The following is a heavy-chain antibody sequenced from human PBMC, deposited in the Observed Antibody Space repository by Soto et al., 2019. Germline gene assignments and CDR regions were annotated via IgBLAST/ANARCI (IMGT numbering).Heavy chain of an antibody. CDR3: ARDFGGRHPSDY. CDR1: GFTVSSNY. J-gene: IGHJ4*02. Sequence: EVQLVESGGGLVQPGGSLRLSCAASGFTVSSNYMSWVRQAPGKGLEWVSVIYSGGSTYYADSVKGRFTISRDNSKNPLYLQMNSLRAEDTAVYYCARDFGGRHPSDYWGQGTLVTVSS. CDR2: IYSGGST. V-gene: IGHV3-66*01. D-gene: IGHD3-16*01.